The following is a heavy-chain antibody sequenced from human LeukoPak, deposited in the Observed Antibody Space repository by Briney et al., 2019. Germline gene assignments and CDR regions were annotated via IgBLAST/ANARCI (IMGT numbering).Heavy chain of an antibody. J-gene: IGHJ4*02. CDR2: IYYSGST. Sequence: PSKTLSLTCTVSGGSISSSSYYWGWIRQPPGKGLEWIGRIYYSGSTYYNPSLKSRVTISVDTSKNQFSLKLSSVTAADTAVYYCARAFYYYDSSRRYYFDYWGQGTLVTVSS. D-gene: IGHD3-22*01. CDR3: ARAFYYYDSSRRYYFDY. CDR1: GGSISSSSYY. V-gene: IGHV4-39*07.